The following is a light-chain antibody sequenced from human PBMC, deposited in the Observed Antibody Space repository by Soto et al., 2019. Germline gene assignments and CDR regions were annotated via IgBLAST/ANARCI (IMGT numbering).Light chain of an antibody. CDR3: QQYNNWPSIT. Sequence: DIVMTQSPDSLAVSLGERATINCKSSQSVLYSSNNKNYLAWYQQKSGQAPRLLIYGASTRATGIPARFSGSGSGREFTLTISSLQSEDFAVYYCQQYNNWPSITFGQGTRLEIK. CDR1: QSVLYSSNNKNY. J-gene: IGKJ5*01. V-gene: IGKV4-1*01. CDR2: GAS.